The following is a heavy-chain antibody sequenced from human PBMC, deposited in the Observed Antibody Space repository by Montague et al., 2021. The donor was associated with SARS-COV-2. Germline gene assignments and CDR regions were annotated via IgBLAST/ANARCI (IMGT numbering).Heavy chain of an antibody. CDR2: FYHSGSI. V-gene: IGHV4-30-2*01. D-gene: IGHD1-26*01. CDR1: GGSIRSGGYS. J-gene: IGHJ3*02. CDR3: ARGWGGTYSDDAFDI. Sequence: TLSLTCSVSGGSIRSGGYSWSWIRQPPGKGLEWIGYFYHSGSIYYNPSLKSRVTISVDRSKNHFSLKLTSVTAADTAVYYCARGWGGTYSDDAFDIWGQGTMVTASS.